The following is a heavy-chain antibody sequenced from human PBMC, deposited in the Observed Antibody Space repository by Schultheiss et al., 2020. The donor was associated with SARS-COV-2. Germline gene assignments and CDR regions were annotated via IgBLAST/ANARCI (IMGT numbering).Heavy chain of an antibody. Sequence: GESLKISCAASGFTFSSYGMHWVRQAPGKGLEWVAVISYDGSNKYYADSVKGRFTISRDNSKNTLYLQMNSLRAEDTAVYYCARFGDQYYGMDVWGQGTTVTVSS. J-gene: IGHJ6*02. CDR1: GFTFSSYG. V-gene: IGHV3-30*03. D-gene: IGHD3-10*01. CDR2: ISYDGSNK. CDR3: ARFGDQYYGMDV.